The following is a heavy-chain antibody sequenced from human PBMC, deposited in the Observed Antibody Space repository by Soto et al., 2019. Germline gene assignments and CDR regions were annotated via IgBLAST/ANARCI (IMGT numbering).Heavy chain of an antibody. CDR2: IYYSGST. CDR1: CGSISSSSYY. Sequence: PSETLSLTCTVSCGSISSSSYYWGWIRQPPGKGLEWIGSIYYSGSTYYNPSLKSRVTISVDTSKNQFSLKLSSVTAADTAVYYCARGDGSGIRLGLEPWGQGTLVTVSS. J-gene: IGHJ5*02. V-gene: IGHV4-39*01. D-gene: IGHD3-10*01. CDR3: ARGDGSGIRLGLEP.